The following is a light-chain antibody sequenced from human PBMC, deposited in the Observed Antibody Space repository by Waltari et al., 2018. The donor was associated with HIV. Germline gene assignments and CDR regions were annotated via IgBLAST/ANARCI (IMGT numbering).Light chain of an antibody. CDR2: GTN. CDR1: SSNIGALARFD. J-gene: IGLJ3*02. V-gene: IGLV1-40*01. CDR3: QSYDSSLSGSV. Sequence: QSVLTQPPSVSGAPGQRVTISCTGSSSNIGALARFDVHWYPQLPGTAPKLLSYGTNSRPSGVPDLLSGSGSGTSASRAFTGLQAEDAAHYDCQSYDSSLSGSVFGGGTKLTVL.